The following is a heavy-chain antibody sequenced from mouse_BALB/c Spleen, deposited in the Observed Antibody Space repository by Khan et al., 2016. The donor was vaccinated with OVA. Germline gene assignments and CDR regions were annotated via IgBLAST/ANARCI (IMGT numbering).Heavy chain of an antibody. Sequence: QVQLKQSGAELVKPGASVRLSCKASGYTFTSYYLYWVKQRPGQGLEWIGDINPSNGDTNFNEKFKSKATLTVDKSSSTAYIHLNSLTSVDSAVYYCTRSGYDSFAYWGQGTLVTVSA. D-gene: IGHD2-4*01. J-gene: IGHJ3*01. CDR2: INPSNGDT. CDR3: TRSGYDSFAY. CDR1: GYTFTSYY. V-gene: IGHV1-53*01.